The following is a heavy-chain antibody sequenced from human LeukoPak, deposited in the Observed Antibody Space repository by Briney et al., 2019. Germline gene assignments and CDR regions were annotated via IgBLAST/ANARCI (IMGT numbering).Heavy chain of an antibody. J-gene: IGHJ4*02. CDR2: ISFDGSNK. CDR1: GFTFSSYA. V-gene: IGHV3-30-3*01. CDR3: ASRKYYFDY. Sequence: PGGSLRLSCSASGFTFSSYAMHWVRQAPGKGLEWVAVISFDGSNKYYADSVKGRFTISRDNSENTLYLQMNSLRAEDTAVYYCASRKYYFDYWGQGTLVTVSS.